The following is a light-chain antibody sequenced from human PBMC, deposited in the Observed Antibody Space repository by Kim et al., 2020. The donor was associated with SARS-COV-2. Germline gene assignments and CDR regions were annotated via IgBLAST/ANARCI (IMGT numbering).Light chain of an antibody. Sequence: SVSPGERATLSCRASQSVSSNLAWYQQKPGQAPRLLIYGASTRGTGIPARFSGSGSGTEFTLTISSLQSEDFAVYYCQQYNNWWTFGQGTKVEIK. CDR3: QQYNNWWT. CDR2: GAS. CDR1: QSVSSN. J-gene: IGKJ1*01. V-gene: IGKV3-15*01.